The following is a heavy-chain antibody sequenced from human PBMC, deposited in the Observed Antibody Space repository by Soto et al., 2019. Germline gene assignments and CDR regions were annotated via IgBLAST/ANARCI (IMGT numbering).Heavy chain of an antibody. CDR1: GGTFSSYT. J-gene: IGHJ4*02. Sequence: QVQLVQSGAEVKKPGSSVKVSCKASGGTFSSYTISWVRQAPGQGLEWMGRIIPILGIANYAQKFQGRVTIPADKSTSTAYMELSSLRSEDTAVYYCANGKRVAGGDYWGQGTLVTVSS. V-gene: IGHV1-69*02. CDR3: ANGKRVAGGDY. D-gene: IGHD2-21*01. CDR2: IIPILGIA.